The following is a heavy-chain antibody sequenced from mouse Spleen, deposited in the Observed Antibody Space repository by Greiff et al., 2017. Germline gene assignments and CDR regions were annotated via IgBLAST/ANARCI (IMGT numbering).Heavy chain of an antibody. V-gene: IGHV1-4*01. CDR3: ARGDRYDGGYAMDY. CDR2: INPSSGYT. Sequence: QVQLKESGAELARPGASVKMSCKASGYTFTSYTMHWVKQRPGQGLEWIGYINPSSGYTKYNQKFKDKATLTADKSSSTAYMQLSSLTSEDSAVYYCARGDRYDGGYAMDYWGQGTSVTVSS. CDR1: GYTFTSYT. D-gene: IGHD2-14*01. J-gene: IGHJ4*01.